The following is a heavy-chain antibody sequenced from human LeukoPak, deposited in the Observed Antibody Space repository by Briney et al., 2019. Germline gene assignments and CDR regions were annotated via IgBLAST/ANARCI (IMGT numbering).Heavy chain of an antibody. Sequence: SGGSLRLSCAASGFTFSSYGMHWVRQAPGKGLEWVAVISYDGSNKYYADSVKGRFTISRDNSKNTLYLQMNSLRVEDTAVYYCAKSGDSSSSGVNFDYWGQGTLVTVSS. D-gene: IGHD6-6*01. V-gene: IGHV3-30*18. CDR3: AKSGDSSSSGVNFDY. CDR1: GFTFSSYG. CDR2: ISYDGSNK. J-gene: IGHJ4*02.